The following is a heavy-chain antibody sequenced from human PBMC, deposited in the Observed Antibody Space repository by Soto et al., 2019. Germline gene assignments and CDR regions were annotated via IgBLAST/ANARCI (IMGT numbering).Heavy chain of an antibody. V-gene: IGHV4-31*03. Sequence: KPSETLSLTCTVSGGSIISGGYYWIWIRQHPGKGLEWIGYIYYSGSTYYNPSLKSRVTISVDTSKNQFSLKLSSVTAADTAVYYCARGYGGVDDGYYYGMDVWGQGTTVTVSS. J-gene: IGHJ6*02. CDR2: IYYSGST. CDR1: GGSIISGGYY. CDR3: ARGYGGVDDGYYYGMDV. D-gene: IGHD1-1*01.